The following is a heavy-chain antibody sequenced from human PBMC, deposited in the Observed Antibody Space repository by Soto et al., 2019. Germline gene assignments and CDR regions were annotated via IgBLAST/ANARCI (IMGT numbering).Heavy chain of an antibody. CDR3: AIGKLGSLDY. Sequence: ESGGGVVQPGRSLRLSCAASGFTFSSYGMHWVRQAPGKGLEWVAVISYDGSNKYYADSVKGRFTISRDNSKNTLYLQMNSLRAEDTAVYYCAIGKLGSLDYWGQGTLVTVSS. V-gene: IGHV3-30*03. D-gene: IGHD7-27*01. J-gene: IGHJ4*02. CDR1: GFTFSSYG. CDR2: ISYDGSNK.